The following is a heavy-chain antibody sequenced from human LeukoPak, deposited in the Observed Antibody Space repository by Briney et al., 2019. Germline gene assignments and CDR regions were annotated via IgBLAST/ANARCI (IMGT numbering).Heavy chain of an antibody. Sequence: SETLSLTCAVYGGSFSGYYWSWIRQPPGKGLEWIGEINHSGSTNYNPSLKSRVAISVDTSKNQFSLKLSSVTAADTAVYYCARLKKDVWGKGTTVTVSS. CDR2: INHSGST. CDR1: GGSFSGYY. CDR3: ARLKKDV. V-gene: IGHV4-34*01. J-gene: IGHJ6*04.